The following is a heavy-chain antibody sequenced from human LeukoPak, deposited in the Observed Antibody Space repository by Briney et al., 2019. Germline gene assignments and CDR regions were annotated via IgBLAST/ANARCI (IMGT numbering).Heavy chain of an antibody. CDR2: ISYDGSNK. Sequence: GGSLRLSCAASGFTFSSYGMHWVRQAPGKGLEWVAFISYDGSNKYYGDSVKGRFTISRDNSKNTLYLQMNSLRAEDTTVYYCAKGRGWEASYYYYYMDVWGKGTTVTISS. CDR1: GFTFSSYG. CDR3: AKGRGWEASYYYYYMDV. J-gene: IGHJ6*03. V-gene: IGHV3-30*18. D-gene: IGHD1-26*01.